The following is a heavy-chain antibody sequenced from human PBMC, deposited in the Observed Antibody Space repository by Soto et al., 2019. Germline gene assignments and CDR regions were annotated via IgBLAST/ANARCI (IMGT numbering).Heavy chain of an antibody. CDR1: GGSISSSSYY. Sequence: SETLSLTCTVSGGSISSSSYYWGWIRQPPGKGLEWIGSIYYSGSTYYNPSLKSRVTISVDTSKNQFSLKLSSVTAADTALYYCARRRGGHLGYCSGGSCYSWAFDIWGQGTMVTVSS. D-gene: IGHD2-15*01. CDR3: ARRRGGHLGYCSGGSCYSWAFDI. J-gene: IGHJ3*02. V-gene: IGHV4-39*01. CDR2: IYYSGST.